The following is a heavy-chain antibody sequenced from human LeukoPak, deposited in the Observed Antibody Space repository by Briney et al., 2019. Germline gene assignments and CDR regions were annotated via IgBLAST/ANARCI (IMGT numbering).Heavy chain of an antibody. V-gene: IGHV3-33*01. Sequence: GGSLRLSCAASGFTFSRCAMHWVRQAPGKGLEWVAVIWDDGSNKFYADSVKGRFTISRDNSKNTLYLQMNSLRAEDTAVYYCATDRGLSPFDYWGQGTLVTVSS. CDR1: GFTFSRCA. D-gene: IGHD3-16*02. J-gene: IGHJ4*02. CDR3: ATDRGLSPFDY. CDR2: IWDDGSNK.